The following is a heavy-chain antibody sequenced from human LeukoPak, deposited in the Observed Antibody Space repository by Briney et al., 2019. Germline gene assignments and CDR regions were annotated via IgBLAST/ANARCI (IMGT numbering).Heavy chain of an antibody. D-gene: IGHD6-13*01. CDR2: IRSKAYGGTT. V-gene: IGHV3-49*04. J-gene: IGHJ4*02. Sequence: PGGSLRLSCTASGVTFGDHAMSWVRQAPGKGLEWVGIIRSKAYGGTTEYAASVKGRFTISRDDSKSIAYLQMNSLKTEDTAVYYCIRDFGIATPYYFDYWGQGTLVTVSS. CDR3: IRDFGIATPYYFDY. CDR1: GVTFGDHA.